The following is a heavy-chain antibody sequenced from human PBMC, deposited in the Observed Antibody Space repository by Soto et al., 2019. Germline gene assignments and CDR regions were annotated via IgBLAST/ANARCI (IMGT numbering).Heavy chain of an antibody. D-gene: IGHD3-3*01. CDR3: ARDQYDFWSGSDPYYYYYGMDV. CDR1: GYTFTIYG. CDR2: ISAYNGNT. J-gene: IGHJ6*02. Sequence: SVKVSCKASGYTFTIYGISWVRQAPAQGLEWMGGISAYNGNTNYSQKLQGRVTMTTDTSTSTAYMELRSLRSDDTAVYYCARDQYDFWSGSDPYYYYYGMDVWGQGTTVTVSS. V-gene: IGHV1-18*01.